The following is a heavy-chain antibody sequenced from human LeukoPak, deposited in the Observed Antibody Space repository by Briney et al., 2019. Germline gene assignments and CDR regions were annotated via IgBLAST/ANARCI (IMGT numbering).Heavy chain of an antibody. CDR3: AKQFGEQLWFDGGPFDY. V-gene: IGHV3-23*01. D-gene: IGHD5-18*01. CDR1: GFTFSSYA. CDR2: ISGSGGST. Sequence: GGSLRLSCAASGFTFSSYAMSWVRQAPGKGLEWVSAISGSGGSTYYADSVKGRFTISRDNSKNTLYLQMNSLRAEDTAVYYCAKQFGEQLWFDGGPFDYWGQGTLVTVSS. J-gene: IGHJ4*02.